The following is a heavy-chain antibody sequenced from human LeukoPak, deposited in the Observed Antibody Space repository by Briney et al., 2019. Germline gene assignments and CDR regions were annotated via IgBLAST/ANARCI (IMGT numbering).Heavy chain of an antibody. CDR1: GFTFSDYY. CDR2: ISYDGSNK. Sequence: GGSLRLSCAASGFTFSDYYMSWIRQAPGKGLEWVAVISYDGSNKYYADSVKGRFTISRDNSKNTLYLQMNSLRAEDTAVYYCARERIKGRWFDPWGQGTLVTVSS. D-gene: IGHD3-16*01. J-gene: IGHJ5*02. V-gene: IGHV3-30-3*01. CDR3: ARERIKGRWFDP.